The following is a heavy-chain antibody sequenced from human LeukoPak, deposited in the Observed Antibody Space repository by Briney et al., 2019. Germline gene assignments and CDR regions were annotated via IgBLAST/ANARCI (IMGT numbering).Heavy chain of an antibody. CDR1: GYSISSGYY. Sequence: PSETLSLTCAVSGYSISSGYYWGWIRQPPGKGLEWIGSIYHSGSTYYNPSLKSRVTISVDTSKNQFSLKLSSVTAADTAVYYCARSRQLFDWLLIWGQGTLVTVSS. J-gene: IGHJ4*02. D-gene: IGHD3-9*01. V-gene: IGHV4-38-2*01. CDR2: IYHSGST. CDR3: ARSRQLFDWLLI.